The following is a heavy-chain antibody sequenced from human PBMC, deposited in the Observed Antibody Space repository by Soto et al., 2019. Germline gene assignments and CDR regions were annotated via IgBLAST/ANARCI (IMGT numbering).Heavy chain of an antibody. CDR3: ARDRETSSGYYSLDAFDI. CDR2: IIPIFGTA. V-gene: IGHV1-69*13. Sequence: SVKVSCKASGGTFSSYAISWVRQAPGQGLGWMGGIIPIFGTANYAQKFQGRVTITADESTSTAYMELSSLRSEDTAVYYCARDRETSSGYYSLDAFDIWGQGTMVTVSS. D-gene: IGHD3-22*01. CDR1: GGTFSSYA. J-gene: IGHJ3*02.